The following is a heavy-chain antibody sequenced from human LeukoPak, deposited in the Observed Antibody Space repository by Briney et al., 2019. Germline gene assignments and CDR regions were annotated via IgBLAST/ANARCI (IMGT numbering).Heavy chain of an antibody. CDR3: ATSSGWYRYDS. CDR1: GGSISSSSYY. V-gene: IGHV4-39*07. D-gene: IGHD6-19*01. Sequence: PSETLSLTCTVSGGSISSSSYYWGWIRQPPGKGLEWIGSIYYSGSTYYNPSLKSRVTISVDTSKNQFSLILTSVTDADTAVYYCATSSGWYRYDSWGQGTLVTVSS. J-gene: IGHJ4*02. CDR2: IYYSGST.